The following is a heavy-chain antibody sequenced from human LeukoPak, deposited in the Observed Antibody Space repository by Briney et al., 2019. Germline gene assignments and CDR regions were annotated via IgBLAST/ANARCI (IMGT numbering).Heavy chain of an antibody. CDR3: ARDRPPYDILTGLGG. V-gene: IGHV3-11*04. CDR1: GFTFSDYY. CDR2: ISSSGSTI. Sequence: GGPLRLACVASGFTFSDYYMSWIRQDPGKGLEWVSYISSSGSTIYYADSVKGRFTISRDNAKNSLYLQMNSLRAEDTAVYYCARDRPPYDILTGLGGWGQGTLVTVSS. D-gene: IGHD3-9*01. J-gene: IGHJ4*02.